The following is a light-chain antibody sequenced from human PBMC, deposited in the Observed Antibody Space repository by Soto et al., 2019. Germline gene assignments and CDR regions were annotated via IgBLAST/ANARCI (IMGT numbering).Light chain of an antibody. CDR1: IANIGNNY. V-gene: IGLV1-51*01. J-gene: IGLJ3*02. CDR2: DNY. CDR3: GTWDISLCVRV. Sequence: QSVLPQPPSVSAAPGKKVTISCSGSIANIGNNYVSWYQQLPGTAPKLLIYDNYKRPSGIPDRLSGSKSGTSATLGITGLQTGDEAYYYCGTWDISLCVRVFGGGTQPTV.